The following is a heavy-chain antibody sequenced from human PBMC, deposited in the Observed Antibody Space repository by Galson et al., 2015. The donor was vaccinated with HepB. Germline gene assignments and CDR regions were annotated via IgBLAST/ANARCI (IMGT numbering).Heavy chain of an antibody. V-gene: IGHV1-18*01. Sequence: QSGAEVTKPRASVTVSCMGSDYTFTSYGIRCVRHAPGQALEWMGWISAYIGHTKYAQKLQERVTMTTDTSTSPADMELRSRKSDDTAVYYCARVGGTPGPRYCSSTSCYTFDYWGQGTLVTVSS. D-gene: IGHD2-2*02. CDR1: DYTFTSYG. CDR3: ARVGGTPGPRYCSSTSCYTFDY. J-gene: IGHJ4*02. CDR2: ISAYIGHT.